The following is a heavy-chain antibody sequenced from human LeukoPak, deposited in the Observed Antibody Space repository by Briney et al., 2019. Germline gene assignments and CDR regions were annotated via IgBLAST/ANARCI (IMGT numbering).Heavy chain of an antibody. CDR2: IYHSGST. Sequence: PSETLSLTCTVSGYSISSGYYWGWIRQPPGKGLEWIGSIYHSGSTNYNPSLKSRVTISVDTSKNQFSLKLSSVTAADTAVYYCATARRSGSFGYWGQGTLVTVSS. V-gene: IGHV4-38-2*02. CDR3: ATARRSGSFGY. J-gene: IGHJ4*02. CDR1: GYSISSGYY. D-gene: IGHD3-10*01.